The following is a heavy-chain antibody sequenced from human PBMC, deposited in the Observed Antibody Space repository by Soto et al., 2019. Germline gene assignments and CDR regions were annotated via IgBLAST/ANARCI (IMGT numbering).Heavy chain of an antibody. J-gene: IGHJ5*02. CDR1: GFTFSSYG. V-gene: IGHV3-30*18. CDR3: AKDPGATGP. CDR2: ISYDGSNK. Sequence: QVQLVESGGGVVQPGRSLRLSCAASGFTFSSYGMHWVRQAPGKGLEWVAVISYDGSNKYYADSVKGRFTISRDNSKNTLYLQMNSLRAEDTAVYYCAKDPGATGPWGQGTLVTVSS.